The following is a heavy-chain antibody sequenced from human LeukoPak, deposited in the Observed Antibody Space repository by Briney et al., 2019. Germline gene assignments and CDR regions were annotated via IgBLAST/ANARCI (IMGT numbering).Heavy chain of an antibody. D-gene: IGHD3-16*02. J-gene: IGHJ6*04. CDR3: ARENDYVWGSYRAYYYGMDV. Sequence: GGSLRLSCAVSGFTFSSYAMHWVRQAPGKGLGWVGVICYDGSNNYYADSVKGRFTISRDNSKNTLYLQMNSLRAEDTAVYYCARENDYVWGSYRAYYYGMDVWGKGTTVTVSS. CDR2: ICYDGSNN. CDR1: GFTFSSYA. V-gene: IGHV3-30*04.